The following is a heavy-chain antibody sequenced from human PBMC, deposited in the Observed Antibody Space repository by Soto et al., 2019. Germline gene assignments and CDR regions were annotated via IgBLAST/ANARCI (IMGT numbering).Heavy chain of an antibody. CDR3: AEDIGSNYCYGMDV. CDR1: GFTFDDYT. J-gene: IGHJ6*02. V-gene: IGHV3-43*01. Sequence: GGSLRLSCAASGFTFDDYTMHWVRQATGKGLEWVSRISWDGDSTYYADSVKGRFTITRDNSKNSLYLQMNSLRTEDASLYYCAEDIGSNYCYGMDVWGQGTTVTVSS. CDR2: ISWDGDST.